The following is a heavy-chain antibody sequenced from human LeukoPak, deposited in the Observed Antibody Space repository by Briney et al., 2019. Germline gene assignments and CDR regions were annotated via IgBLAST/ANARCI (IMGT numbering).Heavy chain of an antibody. CDR3: ARSYLEDIVVVVAATDNWFDP. Sequence: ASVKVSCKASGYTFTSYDINWVRQATGQGLEWMGWMNPNSGNTGYAQKFQGRVTMTRNTSISTAYMELSSLRSDDTAVYYCARSYLEDIVVVVAATDNWFDPWGQGTLVTVSS. CDR2: MNPNSGNT. D-gene: IGHD2-15*01. CDR1: GYTFTSYD. V-gene: IGHV1-8*01. J-gene: IGHJ5*02.